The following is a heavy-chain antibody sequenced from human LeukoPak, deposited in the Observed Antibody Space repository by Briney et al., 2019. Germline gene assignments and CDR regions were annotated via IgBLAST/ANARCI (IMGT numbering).Heavy chain of an antibody. V-gene: IGHV5-51*01. CDR1: GYSFTSYW. D-gene: IGHD3-22*01. CDR3: ARKHTPGWYYYDSSGYYY. CDR2: IYPGDSDT. J-gene: IGHJ4*02. Sequence: GESLKISCKGSGYSFTSYWIGWVRQMPGKGLEWMGIIYPGDSDTRYSPSFQGQVTISADKSISTAYLQWSSLKASDTAMYYCARKHTPGWYYYDSSGYYYWGQGTLVTVSS.